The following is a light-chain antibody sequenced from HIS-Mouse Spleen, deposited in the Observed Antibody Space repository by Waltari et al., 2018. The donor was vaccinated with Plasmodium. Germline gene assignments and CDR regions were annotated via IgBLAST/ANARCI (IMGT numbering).Light chain of an antibody. CDR1: ALPKKY. CDR3: YSTDSSGNHRV. CDR2: EDS. J-gene: IGLJ3*02. V-gene: IGLV3-10*01. Sequence: SYELTPPPSVSVSPGQTARITCSGEALPKKYAYWYQQKSGQAPVLVIYEDSKRPPGIPERFSGSSSGTMATLTISGAQVEDEADYYCYSTDSSGNHRVFGGGTKLTVL.